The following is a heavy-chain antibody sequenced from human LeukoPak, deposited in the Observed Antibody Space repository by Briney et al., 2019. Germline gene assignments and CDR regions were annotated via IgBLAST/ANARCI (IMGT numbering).Heavy chain of an antibody. D-gene: IGHD3-10*01. Sequence: PSETLSLTCTVSGGSISSYYWSWIRQPAGKGLEWIGRIYTSGSTNYNPSLKSRVTMSVDTSKNQFSLKLSSVTAADTAVYYCARGGWGSGSYHYYYYYMDVWGKGTTVTISS. V-gene: IGHV4-4*07. CDR2: IYTSGST. J-gene: IGHJ6*03. CDR1: GGSISSYY. CDR3: ARGGWGSGSYHYYYYYMDV.